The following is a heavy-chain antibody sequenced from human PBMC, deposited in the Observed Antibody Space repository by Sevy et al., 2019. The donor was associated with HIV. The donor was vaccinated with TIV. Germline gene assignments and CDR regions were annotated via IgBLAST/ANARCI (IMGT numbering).Heavy chain of an antibody. V-gene: IGHV4-4*07. CDR2: IYTSGST. Sequence: TLSLTCTVSGGSISSYYWSWIRQPAGKGLEWIGRIYTSGSTNYNPSLKSRVTMSVDTSKNQFSLKLGSVTAADTAVYYCARQGKDIVVVPAAESLNYYYYGMDVWGQGTTVTVSS. D-gene: IGHD2-2*01. CDR1: GGSISSYY. J-gene: IGHJ6*02. CDR3: ARQGKDIVVVPAAESLNYYYYGMDV.